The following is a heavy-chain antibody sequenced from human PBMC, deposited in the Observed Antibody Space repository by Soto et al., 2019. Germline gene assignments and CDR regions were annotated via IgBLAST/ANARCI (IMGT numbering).Heavy chain of an antibody. J-gene: IGHJ2*01. CDR1: GFTFSSYW. D-gene: IGHD4-17*01. V-gene: IGHV3-74*01. CDR2: INSYGSST. CDR3: ARVSYGDFSDWYFDL. Sequence: EVQLVESGGGLVQPGGSLRLSCAASGFTFSSYWMHWVRQAPGKGLVWVSRINSYGSSTNYADSAKGRFTISSDNAKKTLYLQMNSLREEDTAVYYCARVSYGDFSDWYFDLWGRGTLVTVSS.